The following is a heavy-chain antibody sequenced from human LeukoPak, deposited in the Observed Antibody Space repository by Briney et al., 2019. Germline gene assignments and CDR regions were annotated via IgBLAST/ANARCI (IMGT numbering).Heavy chain of an antibody. CDR3: ARDLKSQWFGELLHQWNWFDP. J-gene: IGHJ5*02. V-gene: IGHV3-74*01. CDR2: INSDGSST. Sequence: PGGSLRLSCAASGLSFSSYWMHWVRQAPGKGLVWVSRINSDGSSTSYADSVKGRFTISRDNAKNTLYLQMNSLRAEDTAVYYCARDLKSQWFGELLHQWNWFDPWGQGTLVTVSS. CDR1: GLSFSSYW. D-gene: IGHD3-10*01.